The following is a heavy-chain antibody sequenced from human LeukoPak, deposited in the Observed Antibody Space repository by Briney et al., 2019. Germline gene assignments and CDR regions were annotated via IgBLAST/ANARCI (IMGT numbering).Heavy chain of an antibody. CDR2: IFYNGST. Sequence: PSETLSLTCTVSGGSITSSNYYRGWIRQPPGKGLEWIGSIFYNGSTSHNPSLKSRVTISVDTSKNQFSLKLSSVTAADTAVYYCARLPFLWFGEPMRGYFDYWGQGTLVTVSS. CDR3: ARLPFLWFGEPMRGYFDY. J-gene: IGHJ4*02. CDR1: GGSITSSNYY. D-gene: IGHD3-10*01. V-gene: IGHV4-39*01.